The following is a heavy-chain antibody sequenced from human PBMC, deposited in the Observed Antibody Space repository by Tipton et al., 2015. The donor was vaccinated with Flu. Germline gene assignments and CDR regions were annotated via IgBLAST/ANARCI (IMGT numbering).Heavy chain of an antibody. J-gene: IGHJ6*02. CDR3: ARGELYYHYYGLDV. Sequence: QMQLVQSGAEVKKPGASVKVSCKASGYTFTSYGINWVRQVPGQGLEWMGWISVYNGNTNYAQKLQGRVTMTTDTSTSTVYMELRSLRSDDTAVYYCARGELYYHYYGLDVWGQGTTVTVSS. CDR2: ISVYNGNT. D-gene: IGHD5-24*01. V-gene: IGHV1-18*01. CDR1: GYTFTSYG.